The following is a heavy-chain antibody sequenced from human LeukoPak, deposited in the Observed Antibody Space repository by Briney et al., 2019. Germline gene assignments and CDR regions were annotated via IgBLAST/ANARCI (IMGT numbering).Heavy chain of an antibody. D-gene: IGHD3-16*02. J-gene: IGHJ6*03. CDR2: IKSKSDGGTT. V-gene: IGHV3-15*01. CDR3: ATGRPTYSDYVWGNYRYNFFYYYMDV. CDR1: GFIFRNAW. Sequence: GGSLRLSCAASGFIFRNAWLTWVRQAPGKGLEWVGRIKSKSDGGTTDYAAPVKGRFSISRDDSKNTLFLQMNSLKTEDTAVYYCATGRPTYSDYVWGNYRYNFFYYYMDVWGKGTTVTVSS.